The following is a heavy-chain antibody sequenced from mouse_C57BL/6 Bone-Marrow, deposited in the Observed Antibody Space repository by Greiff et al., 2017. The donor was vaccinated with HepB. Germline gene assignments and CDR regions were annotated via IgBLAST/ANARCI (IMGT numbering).Heavy chain of an antibody. V-gene: IGHV1-81*01. J-gene: IGHJ4*01. D-gene: IGHD1-1*01. CDR3: ARYVYGISLPAMDY. Sequence: QVQLQQPGAELARPGASVKLSCKASGYTFTSYGISWVKQRTGQGLEWIGEIYPRSGNTYYNEKFKGKATLTADKSSSTAYMELRSLTSEDSAVYFCARYVYGISLPAMDYWGQGTSVTVSS. CDR1: GYTFTSYG. CDR2: IYPRSGNT.